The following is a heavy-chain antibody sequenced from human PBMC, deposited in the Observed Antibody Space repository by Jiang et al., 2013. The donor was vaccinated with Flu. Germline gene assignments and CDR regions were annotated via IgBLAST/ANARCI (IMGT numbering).Heavy chain of an antibody. J-gene: IGHJ3*02. D-gene: IGHD3-22*01. CDR2: IIPIFGTA. Sequence: SGAEVKKPGSSVKVSCKASGGTFSSYAISWVRQAPGQGLEWMGGIIPIFGTANYAQKFQGRVTITADESTSTAYMELSSLRSEDTAVYYCAREGNGDDSSGYYYPRAHAFDIWGQGTMVTSLQ. V-gene: IGHV1-69*01. CDR1: GGTFSSYA. CDR3: AREGNGDDSSGYYYPRAHAFDI.